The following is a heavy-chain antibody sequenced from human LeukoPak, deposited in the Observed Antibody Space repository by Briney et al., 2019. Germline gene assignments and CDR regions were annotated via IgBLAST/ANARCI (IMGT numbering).Heavy chain of an antibody. J-gene: IGHJ4*02. CDR1: GGSFSGYY. D-gene: IGHD6-6*01. Sequence: PSETLSLTCAVYGGSFSGYYWSWIRQPPGKGLEWIGEINHSGSTNYNPSLKSRVTISVDTSKNQFSLKLSSVTAADTAVYYCARRVVAARPFDYWGQGTLVTVSS. CDR2: INHSGST. V-gene: IGHV4-34*01. CDR3: ARRVVAARPFDY.